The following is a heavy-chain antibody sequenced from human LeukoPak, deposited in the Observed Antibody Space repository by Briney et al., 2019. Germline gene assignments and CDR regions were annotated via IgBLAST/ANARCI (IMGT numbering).Heavy chain of an antibody. J-gene: IGHJ4*02. Sequence: GGSLSLSGPAPGLTFSSYVMYWVGQAQGKGLGWVAVMSYDGSNKNYADSVKGRFTISRDNSKNTLYLQMNSLRAEDTAVYYCARAYRSIALDYWGQGTLVTVSS. CDR2: MSYDGSNK. D-gene: IGHD2/OR15-2a*01. CDR3: ARAYRSIALDY. CDR1: GLTFSSYV. V-gene: IGHV3-30*04.